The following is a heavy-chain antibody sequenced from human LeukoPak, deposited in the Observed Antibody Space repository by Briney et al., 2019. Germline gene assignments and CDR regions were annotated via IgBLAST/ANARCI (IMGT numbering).Heavy chain of an antibody. CDR2: IFGSGGSA. J-gene: IGHJ4*02. CDR3: GKTTTGHSSGQKPAWPVDY. Sequence: GGSLRLSCEASGFTFGSYAMYWVRQAPGKGLEWVAGIFGSGGSAHYADSAKGRFTISRDNSKNTVYLQINSLRAEDTAVYYCGKTTTGHSSGQKPAWPVDYWGQGTLVTVSS. V-gene: IGHV3-23*01. CDR1: GFTFGSYA. D-gene: IGHD6-19*01.